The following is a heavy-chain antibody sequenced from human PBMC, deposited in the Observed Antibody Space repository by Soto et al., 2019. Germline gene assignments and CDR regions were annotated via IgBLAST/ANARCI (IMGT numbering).Heavy chain of an antibody. J-gene: IGHJ5*02. D-gene: IGHD3-16*02. Sequence: QVQLVQSEAEVKKPGSSVKVSCKASGGTFSSYAISWVRQAPGQGLEWMGGIIPIFGTANYAQKFQGRVTITADESTSTAYMELSSLRSEDTAVYYCARESEYYDYVWGSYRPRWFDPWGQGTLVTVSS. CDR1: GGTFSSYA. CDR3: ARESEYYDYVWGSYRPRWFDP. CDR2: IIPIFGTA. V-gene: IGHV1-69*01.